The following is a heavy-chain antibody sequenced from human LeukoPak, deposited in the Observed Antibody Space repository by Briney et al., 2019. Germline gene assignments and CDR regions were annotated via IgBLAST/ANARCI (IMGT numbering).Heavy chain of an antibody. J-gene: IGHJ4*02. CDR2: INPSGGST. Sequence: ASVKVSCKASGYTFTSYYMHWARQAPGQGLEWMGIINPSGGSTSYAQKFQGRVTMTRDTSTSTVYMELSSLRSEDTAVYYCASSSFWGSLLDYWGQGTLVTVSS. D-gene: IGHD3-16*01. V-gene: IGHV1-46*01. CDR1: GYTFTSYY. CDR3: ASSSFWGSLLDY.